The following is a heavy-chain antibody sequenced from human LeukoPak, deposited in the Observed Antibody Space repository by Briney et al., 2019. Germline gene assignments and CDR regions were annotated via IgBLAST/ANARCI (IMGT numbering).Heavy chain of an antibody. CDR2: ISGSGGST. Sequence: GGSLRLSCATSGFTFSSYAMSWVRQAPGKGLEWVSAISGSGGSTYYADSVKGRFTISRDNSKNTLYLQMNSLRAEDTAVYYCAYGGIAVAGYFDYWGQGTLVTVSS. CDR1: GFTFSSYA. V-gene: IGHV3-23*01. D-gene: IGHD6-19*01. J-gene: IGHJ4*02. CDR3: AYGGIAVAGYFDY.